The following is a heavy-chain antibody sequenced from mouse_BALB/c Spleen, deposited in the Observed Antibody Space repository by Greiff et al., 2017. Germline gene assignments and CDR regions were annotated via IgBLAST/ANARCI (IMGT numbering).Heavy chain of an antibody. Sequence: EVQLVESGGGLVQPGGSLKLSCAASGFTFSSYGMSWVRQTPDKRLELVATINSNGGSTYYPDSVKGRFTISRDNAKNTLYLQMSSLKSEDTAMYYCARVLLLRKVGWFAYWGQGTLVTVSA. V-gene: IGHV5-6-3*01. D-gene: IGHD1-1*01. CDR1: GFTFSSYG. CDR2: INSNGGST. J-gene: IGHJ3*01. CDR3: ARVLLLRKVGWFAY.